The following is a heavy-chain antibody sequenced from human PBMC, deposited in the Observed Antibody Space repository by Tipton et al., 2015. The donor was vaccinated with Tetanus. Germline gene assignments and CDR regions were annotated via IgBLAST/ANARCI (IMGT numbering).Heavy chain of an antibody. CDR2: IYYSGST. D-gene: IGHD1-26*01. CDR3: ARGLPREPFYFDY. V-gene: IGHV4-31*03. Sequence: TLSLTCSVSGASISSGGYFWNWIRHRPGKGLEWIGYIYYSGSTFYNPPLKSRVNISVDTSKNQFSLRLTSVTAADTAVYYCARGLPREPFYFDYWGQGTLVTVSS. CDR1: GASISSGGYF. J-gene: IGHJ4*02.